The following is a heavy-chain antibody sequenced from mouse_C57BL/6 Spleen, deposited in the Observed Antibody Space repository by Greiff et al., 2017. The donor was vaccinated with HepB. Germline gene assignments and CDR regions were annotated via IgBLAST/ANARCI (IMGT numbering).Heavy chain of an antibody. V-gene: IGHV1-55*01. CDR2: IYPGSGST. CDR3: ARGIRGSSPFAY. D-gene: IGHD1-1*01. Sequence: QVQLKQPGAELVKPGASVKMSCKASGYTFTSYWITWVKQRPGQGLEWIGDIYPGSGSTNYNEKFKSKATLTVDTSSSTAYMQLSSLTSEDSAVYYCARGIRGSSPFAYWGQGTLVTVSA. J-gene: IGHJ3*01. CDR1: GYTFTSYW.